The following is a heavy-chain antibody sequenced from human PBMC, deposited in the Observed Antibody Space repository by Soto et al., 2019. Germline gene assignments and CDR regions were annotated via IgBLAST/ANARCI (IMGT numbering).Heavy chain of an antibody. D-gene: IGHD1-1*01. V-gene: IGHV3-23*01. CDR1: GFTFSSYA. J-gene: IGHJ4*02. CDR3: ARGNALAQCVRFAF. CDR2: VTGAGDTT. Sequence: EVELLESGGGLVNPGGSLGLSCEASGFTFSSYAMTWVRLAPGSGLEWVSTVTGAGDTTYYADSVRGRFAISRDNSKNTVYLQMNSLRAEDTAIYYCARGNALAQCVRFAFWGQGALVTVSS.